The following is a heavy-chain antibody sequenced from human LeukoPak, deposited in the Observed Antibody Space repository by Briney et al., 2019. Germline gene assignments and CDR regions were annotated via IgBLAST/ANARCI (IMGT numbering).Heavy chain of an antibody. Sequence: SETLSLTCTVSGGPISPYYWSWIRQPPGKGPEGIGYIYYTGSTNYNPSLKSRVTISVDTSKNQFSLELSSVTAADTAVYYCARREAGPGIWFWGQGTMVTVSS. CDR3: ARREAGPGIWF. J-gene: IGHJ4*02. V-gene: IGHV4-59*08. CDR2: IYYTGST. D-gene: IGHD6-13*01. CDR1: GGPISPYY.